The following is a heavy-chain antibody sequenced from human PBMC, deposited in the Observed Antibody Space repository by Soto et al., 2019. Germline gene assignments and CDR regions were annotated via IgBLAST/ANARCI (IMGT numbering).Heavy chain of an antibody. CDR1: GGSISSGDYY. CDR2: IYYSGST. D-gene: IGHD4-17*01. Sequence: PSETLSLTCTVSGGSISSGDYYWSWIRQPPGKGLEWIGYIYYSGSTYYNPSLKSRVTISVDTSKNQFSLKLSSVTAADTAVYYCARDRGPNDYGDYVFDHWGQGALVTVSS. J-gene: IGHJ4*02. CDR3: ARDRGPNDYGDYVFDH. V-gene: IGHV4-30-4*01.